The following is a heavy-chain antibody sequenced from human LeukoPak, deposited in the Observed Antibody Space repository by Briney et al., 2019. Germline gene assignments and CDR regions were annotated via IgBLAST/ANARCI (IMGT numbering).Heavy chain of an antibody. CDR1: GYTFTTYW. CDR3: ARGRRFGELSHPTYYFDY. Sequence: GESLKISCKGSGYTFTTYWIGWVRQMPGKGLEWMGIIYPGDSDTRYSPSFQGQVTISADKSISTAYLQWSSLKASDTAVYYCARGRRFGELSHPTYYFDYWGQGTQVTISS. D-gene: IGHD3-10*01. CDR2: IYPGDSDT. J-gene: IGHJ4*02. V-gene: IGHV5-51*01.